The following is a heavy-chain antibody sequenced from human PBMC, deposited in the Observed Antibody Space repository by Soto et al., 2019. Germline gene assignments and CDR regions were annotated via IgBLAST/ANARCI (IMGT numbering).Heavy chain of an antibody. J-gene: IGHJ4*02. CDR2: IRSSGTTI. CDR1: GFTFSDYY. V-gene: IGHV3-11*04. CDR3: ARDPQGSYCYIDY. Sequence: LRLSCAASGFTFSDYYMSWIRQAPGKGLEWVSYIRSSGTTIYYADSVKGRFTISRDNAKNTLFLQMNSLRAEDTAVYYCARDPQGSYCYIDYWGQGTPVTVSS. D-gene: IGHD3-10*01.